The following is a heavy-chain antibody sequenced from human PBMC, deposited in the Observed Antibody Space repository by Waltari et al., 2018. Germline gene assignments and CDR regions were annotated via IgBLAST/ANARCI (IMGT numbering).Heavy chain of an antibody. J-gene: IGHJ6*02. CDR1: GGSISSYY. V-gene: IGHV4-59*01. CDR2: IYYSGST. CDR3: ARDKVEPITIFGVVYPHYYYYYGMDV. Sequence: QVQLQESGPGLVKPSETLSLTCTVSGGSISSYYWSWIRQPPGKGLAWIGYIYYSGSTNYNPSLKSRVTISVDTSKNQFSLKLSSVTAADTAVYYCARDKVEPITIFGVVYPHYYYYYGMDVWGQGTTVTVSS. D-gene: IGHD3-3*01.